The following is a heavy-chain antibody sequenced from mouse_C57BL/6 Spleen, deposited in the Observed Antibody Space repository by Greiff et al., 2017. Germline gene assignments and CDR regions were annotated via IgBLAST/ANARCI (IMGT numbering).Heavy chain of an antibody. Sequence: VQLQQSGAGLVRPGASVKLSCTASGFNIKDYYMHWVKQRPEQGLEWIGRIDPEDGDTVYAPKFQGKATMTADTSSNTAYLQLSSLTSEDTAVYYCTTPITSVVARNPYFDYWGQGTTLTVSS. D-gene: IGHD1-1*01. CDR2: IDPEDGDT. CDR3: TTPITSVVARNPYFDY. V-gene: IGHV14-1*01. J-gene: IGHJ2*01. CDR1: GFNIKDYY.